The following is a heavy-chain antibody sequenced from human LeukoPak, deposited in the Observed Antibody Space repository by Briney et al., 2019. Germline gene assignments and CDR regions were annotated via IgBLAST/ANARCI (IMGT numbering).Heavy chain of an antibody. Sequence: GESLKISCKGSGYSFTSYWIGWVRQMPGKGLEWMGIIYPGDSDTRYSPSFQGQVTISADKSISTAYLQWSSLKASDTAMYYCARHARIAVADYYYYYGMDVWGQGTTVTVS. V-gene: IGHV5-51*01. CDR1: GYSFTSYW. CDR3: ARHARIAVADYYYYYGMDV. CDR2: IYPGDSDT. J-gene: IGHJ6*02. D-gene: IGHD6-19*01.